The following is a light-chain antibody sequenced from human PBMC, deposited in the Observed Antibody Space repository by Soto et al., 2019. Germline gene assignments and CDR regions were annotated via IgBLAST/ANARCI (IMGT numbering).Light chain of an antibody. Sequence: QSALTQPASVSGSPGQSITISCTGTSSDIGTYIYVSWYLQHPGKAPKLLIYEVGNRPSGVSNRFSGSKSGNTASLTISGLQAEDEADYYCSSYSSSSTYVFGSGTKVTVL. CDR2: EVG. J-gene: IGLJ1*01. V-gene: IGLV2-14*01. CDR3: SSYSSSSTYV. CDR1: SSDIGTYIY.